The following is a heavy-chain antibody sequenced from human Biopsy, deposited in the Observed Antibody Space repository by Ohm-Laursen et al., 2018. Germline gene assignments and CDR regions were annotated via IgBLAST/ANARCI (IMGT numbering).Heavy chain of an antibody. CDR2: IHVNSGAT. D-gene: IGHD3-22*01. CDR3: AREIAPWYDSSDYYSFFDY. V-gene: IGHV1-2*02. Sequence: ASVKVSCKVSGYTFTDYYLHWVRQDPGQGLEWMGWIHVNSGATNYAEKFQGRVTMTRDTSINTAYMELSSLRSDDTAVYFCAREIAPWYDSSDYYSFFDYWGQETLVTVSS. J-gene: IGHJ4*02. CDR1: GYTFTDYY.